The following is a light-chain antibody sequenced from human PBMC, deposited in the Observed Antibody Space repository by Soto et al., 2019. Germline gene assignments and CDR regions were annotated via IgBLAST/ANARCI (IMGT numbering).Light chain of an antibody. V-gene: IGKV3-20*01. CDR2: GAS. CDR1: QSVSSNY. Sequence: ECVLTQSPDTLSLSPGERATLSCTASQSVSSNYLAWYQQKPGQAPRLLIYGASSRATGIPDRFSGSGSGTDFTLTVSRLEPEDFAVYYCQQYGSSPWTFGQGTKVDIK. CDR3: QQYGSSPWT. J-gene: IGKJ1*01.